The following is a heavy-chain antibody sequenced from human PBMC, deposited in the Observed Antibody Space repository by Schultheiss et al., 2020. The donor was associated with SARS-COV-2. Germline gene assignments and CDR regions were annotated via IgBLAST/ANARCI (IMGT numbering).Heavy chain of an antibody. CDR1: GGSISSYY. Sequence: SETLSLTCTVSGGSISSYYWSWIRQPPGKGLEWIGYIYHSGSTYYNPSLKSRVTMSVDTSKNQFSLKLSSVTAADTAVYYCARDYDILTGYSDYWGQGTLVTVAS. V-gene: IGHV4-59*04. D-gene: IGHD3-9*01. CDR3: ARDYDILTGYSDY. CDR2: IYHSGST. J-gene: IGHJ4*02.